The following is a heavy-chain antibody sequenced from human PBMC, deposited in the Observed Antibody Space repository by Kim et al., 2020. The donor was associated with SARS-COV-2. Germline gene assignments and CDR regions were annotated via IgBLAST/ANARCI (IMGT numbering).Heavy chain of an antibody. CDR2: ISAYNGNT. J-gene: IGHJ6*02. CDR1: DYTFTTYA. V-gene: IGHV1-18*01. D-gene: IGHD6-19*01. Sequence: ASVKVSCKASDYTFTTYAITWVRQAPGQGLEWMAWISAYNGNTNYAQKFQGRVTMTTDTSTSTAYMELRSLRSDDTAVYYCARDARGYSIGWSLGHGMDVWGQGTTVTVSS. CDR3: ARDARGYSIGWSLGHGMDV.